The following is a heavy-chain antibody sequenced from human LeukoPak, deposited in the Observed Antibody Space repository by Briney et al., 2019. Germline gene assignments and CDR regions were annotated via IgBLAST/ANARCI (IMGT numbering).Heavy chain of an antibody. V-gene: IGHV3-73*01. Sequence: TRGSPKDFRSAFGFKFYGSPIHRGRQASGKGLEWVGHIRTKANNYATIYAASGKGRFTISRDDSKNTAYLQLNTLQPEATAVYYCARPCESSSGTDYLFHFWGQRTLVTVSS. CDR2: IRTKANNYAT. CDR3: ARPCESSSGTDYLFHF. J-gene: IGHJ4*02. CDR1: GFKFYGSP. D-gene: IGHD3-10*01.